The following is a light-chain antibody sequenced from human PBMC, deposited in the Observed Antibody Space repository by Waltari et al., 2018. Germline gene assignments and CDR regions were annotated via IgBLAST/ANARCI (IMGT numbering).Light chain of an antibody. CDR1: SRDVGLYNY. CDR3: LSDGGTNPVV. V-gene: IGLV2-14*01. J-gene: IGLJ2*01. CDR2: EVS. Sequence: QSALTQPASVSGSPGQSITISCTGTSRDVGLYNYVSWYQQHPGKAPKLMIYEVSKRPSGVSNRFSGSKSGNTASLTISGLQADDEADYYCLSDGGTNPVVLGGGTKLTVL.